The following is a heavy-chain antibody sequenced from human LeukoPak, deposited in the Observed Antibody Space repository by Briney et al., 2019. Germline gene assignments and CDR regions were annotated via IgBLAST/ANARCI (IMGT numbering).Heavy chain of an antibody. CDR3: ARTTVVAEYFDY. Sequence: PSQTLSLTCTVSGGSISSGGYYWSWIRQHPGKGLEWIGYIYYSGSTYYNPSLKSRLTISVDTSKNQFSLKLSSVTAADTAVYYCARTTVVAEYFDYWGQGTLVTVSS. CDR1: GGSISSGGYY. CDR2: IYYSGST. V-gene: IGHV4-31*03. D-gene: IGHD4-23*01. J-gene: IGHJ4*02.